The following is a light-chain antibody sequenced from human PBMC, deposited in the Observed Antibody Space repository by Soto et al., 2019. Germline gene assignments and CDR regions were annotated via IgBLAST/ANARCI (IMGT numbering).Light chain of an antibody. CDR2: GGS. CDR1: QNIASS. J-gene: IGKJ5*01. V-gene: IGKV1-5*01. Sequence: DIPMTQSPSTLSPSVGDRVTITCRASQNIASSLAWYQQKPGKAPKLLIYGGSTVDSGVPSRFSGSGSGTRFTLTITNLQAGDFATYYCLQYNTFSATFGQGTRLETK. CDR3: LQYNTFSAT.